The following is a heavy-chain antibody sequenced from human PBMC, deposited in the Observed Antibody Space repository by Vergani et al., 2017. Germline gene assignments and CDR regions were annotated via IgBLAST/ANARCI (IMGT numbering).Heavy chain of an antibody. Sequence: QVQLQESGPGLVKPSETLSLTCIVSGGSIGSHYWSWIRQPPGKGLEWIGYIYYSGSTNYNPSLKSRVTISEDTSKNQFFLKLSSVTAADTAVYYGARASVDTGGFDPWSQGTLVTVSS. CDR1: GGSIGSHY. J-gene: IGHJ5*02. CDR2: IYYSGST. V-gene: IGHV4-59*11. D-gene: IGHD5-18*01. CDR3: ARASVDTGGFDP.